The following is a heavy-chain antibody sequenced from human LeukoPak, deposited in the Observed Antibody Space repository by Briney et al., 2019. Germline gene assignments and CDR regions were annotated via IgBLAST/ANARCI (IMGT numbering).Heavy chain of an antibody. D-gene: IGHD2-2*01. V-gene: IGHV4-34*01. CDR2: INHSGST. J-gene: IGHJ6*02. Sequence: KPSETLSLTCAVYGGSFSGYYWSWIRQPPGKGLEWIGEINHSGSTNYNPSLKSRVTISVDTSKNQFSLKLSSVTAADTAVYYCARLNTDIVVVPAALYYYYGMDVWGQGTTVTVSS. CDR1: GGSFSGYY. CDR3: ARLNTDIVVVPAALYYYYGMDV.